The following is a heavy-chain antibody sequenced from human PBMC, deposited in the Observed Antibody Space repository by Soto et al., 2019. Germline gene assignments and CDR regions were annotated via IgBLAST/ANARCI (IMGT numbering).Heavy chain of an antibody. J-gene: IGHJ4*02. CDR2: IWHDGSNK. Sequence: GGSLRLSCGASGFTFSTYGMHWVRQAPGKGLEWVALIWHDGSNKYYGDSVKGRFTISRDNSKNTLYLEMNSLRAEDTAVYYCAKGYYYDTSGYSQWYFDYWGQGTLVTVSS. D-gene: IGHD3-22*01. CDR3: AKGYYYDTSGYSQWYFDY. CDR1: GFTFSTYG. V-gene: IGHV3-33*06.